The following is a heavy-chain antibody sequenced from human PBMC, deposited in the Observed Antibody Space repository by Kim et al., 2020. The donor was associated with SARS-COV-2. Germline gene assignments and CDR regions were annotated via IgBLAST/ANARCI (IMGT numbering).Heavy chain of an antibody. D-gene: IGHD5-12*01. J-gene: IGHJ5*02. CDR3: TTDIGAWWLRTGPNWFDP. Sequence: KGRLTISRDDSKNMLYLQMNSLKIEDTAVYYCTTDIGAWWLRTGPNWFDPWGQGTLVTVSS. V-gene: IGHV3-15*01.